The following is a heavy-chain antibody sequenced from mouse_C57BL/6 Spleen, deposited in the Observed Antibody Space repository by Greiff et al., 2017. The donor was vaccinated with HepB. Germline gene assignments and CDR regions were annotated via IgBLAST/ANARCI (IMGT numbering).Heavy chain of an antibody. Sequence: VQLQQSGPELVKPGASVKISCKASGYAFSSSWMNWVKQRPGKGLEWIGRIYPGDGDTNYNGKFKGKATLTADKSSSTAYMQLSSLTSEDSAVYFCARGGYVTLYAMDYWGQGTSVTVAS. CDR2: IYPGDGDT. CDR3: ARGGYVTLYAMDY. CDR1: GYAFSSSW. J-gene: IGHJ4*01. V-gene: IGHV1-82*01. D-gene: IGHD3-1*01.